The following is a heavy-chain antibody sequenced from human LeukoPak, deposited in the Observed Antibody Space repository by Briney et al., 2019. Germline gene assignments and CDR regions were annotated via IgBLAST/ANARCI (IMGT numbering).Heavy chain of an antibody. Sequence: ESGPTLVKPTQTLTLTCTFSGFSLSTSGVGVGWVRQPPGKALEWLALVYWDDDKRYSPSLKNRLTITKDTSKNLVVLTMTNMDPVDTATYFCAHRPGRGIPAAHWGQGALVTVSS. CDR2: VYWDDDK. V-gene: IGHV2-5*02. CDR1: GFSLSTSGVG. CDR3: AHRPGRGIPAAH. J-gene: IGHJ4*02. D-gene: IGHD2-21*01.